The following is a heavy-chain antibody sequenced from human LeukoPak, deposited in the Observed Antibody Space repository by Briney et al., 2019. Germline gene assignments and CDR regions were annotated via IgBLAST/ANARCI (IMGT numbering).Heavy chain of an antibody. CDR3: ARGRLHFRY. CDR2: IHYSGGT. D-gene: IGHD3-16*01. Sequence: TSETLSLTCIVSGGSMSGYYWSWIRQPPGKGLEWIGYIHYSGGTDHNPSLNSRVTISVDTSRRQFTLRLTSVTAADTARYYCARGRLHFRYWGQGTLVTVSS. V-gene: IGHV4-59*01. CDR1: GGSMSGYY. J-gene: IGHJ4*02.